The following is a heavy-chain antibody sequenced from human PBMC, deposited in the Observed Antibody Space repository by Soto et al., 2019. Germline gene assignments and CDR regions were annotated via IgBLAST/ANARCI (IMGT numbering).Heavy chain of an antibody. D-gene: IGHD2-21*02. CDR3: ARERVEGGGDCCRYGMDV. Sequence: QVQLVQSGAEVKKPGSSVKVSCKASGGTFSSYTISWVRQAPGQGLEWMGRIIPILGIANYAQKFQGRVTITADKSTSTAYMELSSLRSEDTAVYYCARERVEGGGDCCRYGMDVWGQGTTVTVSS. CDR2: IIPILGIA. CDR1: GGTFSSYT. J-gene: IGHJ6*02. V-gene: IGHV1-69*08.